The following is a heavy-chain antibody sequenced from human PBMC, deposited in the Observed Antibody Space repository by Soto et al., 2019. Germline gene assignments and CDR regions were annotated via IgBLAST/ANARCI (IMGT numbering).Heavy chain of an antibody. Sequence: ASVKVSCKASGYTFTSYGIHWVRQAPGQRLEWMGWINAANGDTKYSPKFQGRVAITRDTSASTAYMELSSLRSEDTAVYYCVRRHVSATGIDWFDPWGQGTLVTVPQ. CDR1: GYTFTSYG. J-gene: IGHJ5*02. CDR2: INAANGDT. CDR3: VRRHVSATGIDWFDP. D-gene: IGHD6-13*01. V-gene: IGHV1-3*01.